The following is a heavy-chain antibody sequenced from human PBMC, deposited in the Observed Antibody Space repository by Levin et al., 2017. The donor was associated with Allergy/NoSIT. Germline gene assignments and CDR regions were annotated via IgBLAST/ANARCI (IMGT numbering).Heavy chain of an antibody. D-gene: IGHD6-13*01. CDR3: ARGGAAAGTA. V-gene: IGHV1-2*02. CDR1: GYTFTGYH. J-gene: IGHJ4*02. Sequence: AASVKVSCKASGYTFTGYHMHWVRQAPGQGLEWMGWINPNSGDTSYPQKFQGRVTMTRDTSISAAYMELSRLTSDDTAVYYCARGGAAAGTAWGQGTLVTVSS. CDR2: INPNSGDT.